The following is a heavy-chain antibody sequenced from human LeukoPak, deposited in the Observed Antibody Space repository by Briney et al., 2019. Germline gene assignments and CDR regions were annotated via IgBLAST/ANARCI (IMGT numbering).Heavy chain of an antibody. Sequence: PSETLSLTCTVSGGSISSSSYYWGWIRQPPGKGLEWIGSIYYSGSTYYNPSLKSRVTISVDTSKNQFSLQLNSVTPEDTAVYFCAREIEHAFDFWGQGTMVTVSS. CDR2: IYYSGST. J-gene: IGHJ3*01. CDR3: AREIEHAFDF. CDR1: GGSISSSSYY. V-gene: IGHV4-39*07.